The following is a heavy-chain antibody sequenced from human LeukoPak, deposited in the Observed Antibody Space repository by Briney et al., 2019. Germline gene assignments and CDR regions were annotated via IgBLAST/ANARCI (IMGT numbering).Heavy chain of an antibody. J-gene: IGHJ3*02. CDR2: IYYSGST. D-gene: IGHD2-15*01. Sequence: SSETLSLTCTVSGGSISSGGYYWSWIRQHPGKGLEWIGYIYYSGSTYYNPSLKSRVTISVDTSKNQFSLKLSSVTAADTAVYYCARDAATYDAFDIWGQGTMVTVSS. V-gene: IGHV4-31*03. CDR1: GGSISSGGYY. CDR3: ARDAATYDAFDI.